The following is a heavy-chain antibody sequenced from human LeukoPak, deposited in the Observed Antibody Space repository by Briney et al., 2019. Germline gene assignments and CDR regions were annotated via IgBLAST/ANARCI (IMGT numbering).Heavy chain of an antibody. CDR3: ARGEGGGSVRYFDY. V-gene: IGHV3-21*01. CDR1: GFTFSSYA. D-gene: IGHD3-16*01. Sequence: PGGSLRLSCAASGFTFSSYAMSWVRQAPGKGLEWVSSISSSSSYIYYADLVKGRFTISRDNAKNSLYLQMNSLRAEDTAVYYCARGEGGGSVRYFDYWGQGTLVTVSS. CDR2: ISSSSSYI. J-gene: IGHJ4*02.